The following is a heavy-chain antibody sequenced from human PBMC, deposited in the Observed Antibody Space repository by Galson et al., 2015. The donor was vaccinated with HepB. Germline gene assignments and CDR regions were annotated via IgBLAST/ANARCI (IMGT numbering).Heavy chain of an antibody. CDR1: GYSFTTYW. V-gene: IGHV5-51*01. J-gene: IGHJ4*02. Sequence: QSGAEVKKPGESLKISCKGSGYSFTTYWIGWVRQMPGKGPEWMGIINPGDSDTRYSPSFQGQVTMSADKSISTAYLQWSSLEASDTAMYYCARQLDGYNFVYLGQGTLVTVSS. CDR2: INPGDSDT. CDR3: ARQLDGYNFVY. D-gene: IGHD5-24*01.